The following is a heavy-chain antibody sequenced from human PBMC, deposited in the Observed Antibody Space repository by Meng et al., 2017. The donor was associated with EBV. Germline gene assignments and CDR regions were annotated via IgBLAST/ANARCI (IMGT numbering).Heavy chain of an antibody. CDR3: AKGADLAAAGTFWFDP. Sequence: QGQVVQSGDEVKRPGASVKVSCKASGYTFTGYYMHWVRQAPGQGLEWMGRINPNSGGTNYAQKFQGRVTMTRDTSISTAYMELSRLRSDDTAVYYCAKGADLAAAGTFWFDPWGQGTLVTVSS. V-gene: IGHV1-2*06. CDR2: INPNSGGT. CDR1: GYTFTGYY. J-gene: IGHJ5*02. D-gene: IGHD6-13*01.